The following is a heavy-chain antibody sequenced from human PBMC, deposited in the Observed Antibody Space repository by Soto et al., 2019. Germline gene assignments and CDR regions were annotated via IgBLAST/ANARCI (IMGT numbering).Heavy chain of an antibody. CDR3: AIGPDDWENH. CDR2: ISASGDRI. Sequence: LLESGGGLAQPGGSLRLSCAASGFTFSAYAMDWVRQAPGGGLQWVSSISASGDRIHYADSVKGRFTVSRDNSKRTWFRQMNPLRVDATATYYWAIGPDDWENHWVQGTVVVVSS. J-gene: IGHJ4*02. CDR1: GFTFSAYA. D-gene: IGHD3-9*01. V-gene: IGHV3-23*01.